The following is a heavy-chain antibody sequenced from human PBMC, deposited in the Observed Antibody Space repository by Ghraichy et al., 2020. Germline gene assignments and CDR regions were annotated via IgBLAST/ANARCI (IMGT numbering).Heavy chain of an antibody. J-gene: IGHJ4*02. CDR2: ISGGGGST. CDR3: AKPKAATSS. CDR1: GFTFSSYA. D-gene: IGHD2-15*01. Sequence: GGSLRLSCAVSGFTFSSYAMSWVRQAPGKGLEWVSGISGGGGSTEYVDSVKGRFTISRDNSRSTLFLQMTSLRAEDTAVYYCAKPKAATSSWGQGTLVTVSS. V-gene: IGHV3-23*01.